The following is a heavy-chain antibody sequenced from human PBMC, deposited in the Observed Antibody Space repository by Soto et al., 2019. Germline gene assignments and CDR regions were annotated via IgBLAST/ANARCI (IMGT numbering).Heavy chain of an antibody. Sequence: QVQLVQSGAEVKKPGSSVKVSCKASGGTFSSYAISWVRQAPGQGLEWMGGIIPIFGTANYAQKFQGRVTITADESTSTAYMELSSLRSEDTAVYYCARRVASLFGSKDYYYYGMDVWGQGTTVTVSS. CDR1: GGTFSSYA. CDR3: ARRVASLFGSKDYYYYGMDV. J-gene: IGHJ6*02. D-gene: IGHD3-10*02. V-gene: IGHV1-69*01. CDR2: IIPIFGTA.